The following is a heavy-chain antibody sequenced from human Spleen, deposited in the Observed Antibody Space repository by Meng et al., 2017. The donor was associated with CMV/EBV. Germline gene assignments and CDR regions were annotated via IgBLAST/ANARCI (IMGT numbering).Heavy chain of an antibody. D-gene: IGHD6-6*01. Sequence: LSCAASGFTFSSYAMSWVRQAPGKGLEWVSSISGSGGGTYYADSVKGRFTISRDNSKNALYLQMNSPRAEDTAIYYCAKSRGSNYFDYWGQGTLVTVSS. V-gene: IGHV3-23*01. CDR1: GFTFSSYA. CDR2: ISGSGGGT. CDR3: AKSRGSNYFDY. J-gene: IGHJ4*02.